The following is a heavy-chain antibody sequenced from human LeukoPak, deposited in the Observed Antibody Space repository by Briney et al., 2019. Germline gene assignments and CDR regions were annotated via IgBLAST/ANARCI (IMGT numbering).Heavy chain of an antibody. Sequence: ASVKVSCKVSGYTLTEFSTHWVRQAPGKGREGMGHFNPENGDTIYAQKFQGRVTMTEDTSTDTAYMALSSLRSEDTAVYYCATDPYYDRYYFDYWGQGPLVTVS. J-gene: IGHJ4*02. D-gene: IGHD3-3*01. CDR1: GYTLTEFS. V-gene: IGHV1-24*01. CDR3: ATDPYYDRYYFDY. CDR2: FNPENGDT.